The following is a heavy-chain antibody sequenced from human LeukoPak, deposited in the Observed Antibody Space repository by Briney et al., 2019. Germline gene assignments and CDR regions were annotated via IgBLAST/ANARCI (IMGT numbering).Heavy chain of an antibody. V-gene: IGHV1-69*13. CDR3: ARTRSGCSTTNCYGYELDV. D-gene: IGHD2-2*01. Sequence: SVTVSSTTSGGTFTIYAVSWVRQAPGQGLEWMGGIIPVFGAANYAQKFQGGVTLTADESTNTAYVDLSGLRPEDTAVDYCARTRSGCSTTNCYGYELDVWGQGTTVSVSS. CDR1: GGTFTIYA. CDR2: IIPVFGAA. J-gene: IGHJ6*02.